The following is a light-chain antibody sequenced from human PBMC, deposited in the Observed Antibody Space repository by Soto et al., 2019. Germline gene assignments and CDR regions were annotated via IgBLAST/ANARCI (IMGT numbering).Light chain of an antibody. CDR1: QSISSW. CDR2: DAS. Sequence: DIQMTQSPSTLSASVGDRVTITCRASQSISSWLAWYQQKLGRAPRLLIYDASSLESGVPSRFSGSGYWTEFTLTISSLQSDDFATYYCQQYNTSSSLTFGGGTKVEIK. V-gene: IGKV1-5*01. J-gene: IGKJ4*01. CDR3: QQYNTSSSLT.